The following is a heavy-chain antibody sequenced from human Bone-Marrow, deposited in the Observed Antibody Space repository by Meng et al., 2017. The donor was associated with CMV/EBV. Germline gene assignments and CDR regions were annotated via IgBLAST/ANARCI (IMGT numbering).Heavy chain of an antibody. CDR3: ASPSGNEDY. D-gene: IGHD4-23*01. Sequence: LPLPSSVRSTVIRSFSWGCLRQPPGKGLEWIGSIYYSGITYYNPSLKSRVTISVDTSKNQFSLKLSSVTAADTAVYYCASPSGNEDYWGQGTLVTVSS. CDR1: VRSTVIRSFS. J-gene: IGHJ4*02. V-gene: IGHV4-39*07. CDR2: IYYSGIT.